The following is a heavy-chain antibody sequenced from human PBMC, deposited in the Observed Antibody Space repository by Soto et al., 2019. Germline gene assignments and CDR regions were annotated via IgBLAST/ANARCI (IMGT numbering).Heavy chain of an antibody. CDR3: AKTRGTTVPSGTRTFDY. CDR2: VAYNGDT. CDR1: GFIFSHYA. V-gene: IGHV3-23*01. J-gene: IGHJ4*02. D-gene: IGHD1-1*01. Sequence: DVQLLESGGGLAQPGGSLRLSCEASGFIFSHYAMTWVRQAPGKGLEWVSTVAYNGDTYSPDSVKGRFTISRDNSRNTVTLQMTSLRAEDTAVYFCAKTRGTTVPSGTRTFDYLGQGTLGTVSS.